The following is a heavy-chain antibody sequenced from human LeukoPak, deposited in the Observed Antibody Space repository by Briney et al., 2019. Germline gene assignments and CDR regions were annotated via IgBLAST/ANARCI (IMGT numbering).Heavy chain of an antibody. D-gene: IGHD1-1*01. CDR1: GFPFKNYW. Sequence: GGSLRLSCEASGFPFKNYWMTWVRQAPGKGLEWVADIREDGKKTYYVDSVRGRFTISRDNGKNSLSLQLNSLRAADTAVYYCARDQFGTRLEWGQGTLVTVSS. CDR3: ARDQFGTRLE. J-gene: IGHJ4*02. CDR2: IREDGKKT. V-gene: IGHV3-7*05.